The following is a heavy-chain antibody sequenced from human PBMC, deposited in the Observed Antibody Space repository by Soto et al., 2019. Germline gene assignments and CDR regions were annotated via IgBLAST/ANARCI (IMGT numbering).Heavy chain of an antibody. J-gene: IGHJ4*02. V-gene: IGHV4-30-2*01. CDR3: ARAGYSSSSRHFDY. CDR1: AGSLSSGGYS. Sequence: PPETLSLTCTVSAGSLSSGGYSWSWIRQPPGKGLEWIGYIYHSGSTYYNPSLKSRVTISVDRSKNQFSLKLSSVTAADTAVYYCARAGYSSSSRHFDYWGQGTLVTVSS. CDR2: IYHSGST. D-gene: IGHD6-6*01.